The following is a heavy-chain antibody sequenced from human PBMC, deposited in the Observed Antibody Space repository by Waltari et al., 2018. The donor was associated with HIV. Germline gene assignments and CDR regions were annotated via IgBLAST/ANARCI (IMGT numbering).Heavy chain of an antibody. D-gene: IGHD4-4*01. J-gene: IGHJ4*02. CDR3: ASTTVPNCDY. CDR1: GGSISSSSYY. V-gene: IGHV4-39*01. Sequence: QLQLQESGPGLVKPSETLSLPCTVSGGSISSSSYYWGWIRHPPGKGLEWIGSIYYSGSTYYNPSLKSRVTISVDTSKNQFSLKLSSVTAADTAVYYCASTTVPNCDYWGQGTLVTVSS. CDR2: IYYSGST.